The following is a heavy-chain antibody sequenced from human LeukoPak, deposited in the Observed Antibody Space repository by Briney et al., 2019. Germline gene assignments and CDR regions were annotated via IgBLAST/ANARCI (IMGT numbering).Heavy chain of an antibody. Sequence: ASVKVSCKASGYTFTSYDINWVRQATGQGLEWMGWMNPNSGNTGYAQKFQGRVTMTRNTSISTAYMELSSLRSEDTAVYYCARGSGGSSWYPQTEYGMDVWGQGTTVTVSS. CDR3: ARGSGGSSWYPQTEYGMDV. V-gene: IGHV1-8*01. D-gene: IGHD6-13*01. J-gene: IGHJ6*02. CDR2: MNPNSGNT. CDR1: GYTFTSYD.